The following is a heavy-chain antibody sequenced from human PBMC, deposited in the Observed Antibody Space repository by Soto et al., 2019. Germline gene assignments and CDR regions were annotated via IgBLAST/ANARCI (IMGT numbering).Heavy chain of an antibody. V-gene: IGHV3-48*02. CDR2: ISSSSSTI. Sequence: GGSLRLSCAASGFTFSSYSMNWVRQAPGKGLEWVSYISSSSSTIYYADSVKGRFTISRDNAKNSLYLQMNSLRDEDTAVYYCARGPWLELLPCFDYWGQGTLGTVSS. CDR3: ARGPWLELLPCFDY. D-gene: IGHD1-26*01. CDR1: GFTFSSYS. J-gene: IGHJ4*02.